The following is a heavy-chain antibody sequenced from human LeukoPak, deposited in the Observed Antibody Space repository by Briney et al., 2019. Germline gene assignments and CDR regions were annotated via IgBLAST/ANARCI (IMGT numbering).Heavy chain of an antibody. CDR3: ARTSGWYWEVDY. CDR1: GGSINSRSYY. D-gene: IGHD6-19*01. CDR2: IYYSGST. J-gene: IGHJ4*02. Sequence: SETLSLTCTVSGGSINSRSYYWGWIRQPPGKGLEWIGNIYYSGSTYYNPSLKSRVTISVDTSKNQFSLKLSSVTAAGTAVYYCARTSGWYWEVDYWGQGTLVTVSS. V-gene: IGHV4-39*07.